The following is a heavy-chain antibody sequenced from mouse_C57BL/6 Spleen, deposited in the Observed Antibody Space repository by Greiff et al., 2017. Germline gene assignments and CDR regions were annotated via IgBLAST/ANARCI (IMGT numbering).Heavy chain of an antibody. J-gene: IGHJ2*01. CDR2: IYPGDGDT. D-gene: IGHD1-1*01. CDR1: GYAFSSSW. Sequence: QVQLQQSGPELVKPGASVKISCKASGYAFSSSWMNWVKQRPGKGLEWIGRIYPGDGDTNYNGKFKGKATLTADKSSSTAYMQLSSLTSEDSAVYFCARHGSSPLDYWGQSTTLTVSS. CDR3: ARHGSSPLDY. V-gene: IGHV1-82*01.